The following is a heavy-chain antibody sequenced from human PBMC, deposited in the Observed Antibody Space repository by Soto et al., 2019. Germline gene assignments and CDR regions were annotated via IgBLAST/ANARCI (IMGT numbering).Heavy chain of an antibody. CDR3: ASRGYSYGLAAFDI. V-gene: IGHV4-39*01. CDR1: GGSISSSSYY. CDR2: IYYSGST. D-gene: IGHD5-18*01. Sequence: SETLSLTCTVSGGSISSSSYYWGWIRQPPGKGLEWIGSIYYSGSTYYNPSLESRVTISVDTSKNQFSLKLSSVTAADTAVYYCASRGYSYGLAAFDIWGQGTMVT. J-gene: IGHJ3*02.